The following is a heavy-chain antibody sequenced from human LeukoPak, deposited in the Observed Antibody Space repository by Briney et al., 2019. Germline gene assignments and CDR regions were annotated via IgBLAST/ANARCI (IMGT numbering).Heavy chain of an antibody. V-gene: IGHV5-51*01. D-gene: IGHD3-22*01. CDR1: GYSFTSYW. J-gene: IGHJ3*02. CDR2: IYPGDSDT. Sequence: GESLKISCKGSGYSFTSYWTGWVRQMPGKGLEWMGIIYPGDSDTRYSPSFQGQVTISADKSISTAYLQWSSLKASDTAMYYCARFRGSSGPNDAFDIWGQGTMVTVSS. CDR3: ARFRGSSGPNDAFDI.